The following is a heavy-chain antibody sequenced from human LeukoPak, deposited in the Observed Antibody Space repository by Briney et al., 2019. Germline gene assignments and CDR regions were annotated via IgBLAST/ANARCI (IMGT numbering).Heavy chain of an antibody. V-gene: IGHV4-39*06. CDR3: ARFSSIAAAFDY. J-gene: IGHJ4*02. Sequence: SETLSLTCTVSGGSISSSTYYWGWIRQPPGKGLEWIGSIYYSGSTYYNPSLKSRVTISVDTSKNQFPLKLSSVTAADTAVYYCARFSSIAAAFDYWGLGTLVTVSS. CDR2: IYYSGST. D-gene: IGHD6-13*01. CDR1: GGSISSSTYY.